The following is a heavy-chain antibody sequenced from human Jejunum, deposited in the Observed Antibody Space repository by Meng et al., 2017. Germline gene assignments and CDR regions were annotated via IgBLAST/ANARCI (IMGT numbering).Heavy chain of an antibody. Sequence: EQLQESGPGLVTPSATLSLTCTVSGGSISNDYWSWLRQPPGKGPEWLAYIYYTGKTNYNPSLKSRLTISIDTSKNQFSLKLNSVTAADTAVYYCARGAGWYPSWGQGTLVTVSS. CDR3: ARGAGWYPS. J-gene: IGHJ5*02. D-gene: IGHD6-19*01. CDR2: IYYTGKT. CDR1: GGSISNDY. V-gene: IGHV4-59*01.